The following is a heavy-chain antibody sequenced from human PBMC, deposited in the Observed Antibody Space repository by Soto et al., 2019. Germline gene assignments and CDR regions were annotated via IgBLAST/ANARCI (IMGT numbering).Heavy chain of an antibody. CDR3: ARSASAVEMATITDKGYFQH. D-gene: IGHD5-12*01. V-gene: IGHV3-30-3*01. J-gene: IGHJ1*01. CDR2: ISYDGSNK. Sequence: QVQVVESGGGVVQPGRSLRLSCAASGFTFSSYAMHWVRQAPGKGLEWVAVISYDGSNKYYADSVKGRFTISRDNSKNTLYLQMNSLRAEDTAVYYCARSASAVEMATITDKGYFQHWGQGTLVTVSS. CDR1: GFTFSSYA.